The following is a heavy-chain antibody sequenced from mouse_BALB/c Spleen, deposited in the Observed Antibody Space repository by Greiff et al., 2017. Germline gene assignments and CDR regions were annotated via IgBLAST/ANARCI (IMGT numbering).Heavy chain of an antibody. V-gene: IGHV2-2*02. CDR3: ARNDYDDGGAMDY. D-gene: IGHD2-4*01. J-gene: IGHJ4*01. CDR1: GFSLTSYG. Sequence: QVQLKESGPGLVQPSQSLSITCTVSGFSLTSYGVHWVRQSPGKGLEWLGVIWSGGSTDYNAAFISRLSISKDNSKSQVFFKMNSLQANDTAIYYCARNDYDDGGAMDYWGQGTSVTVSS. CDR2: IWSGGST.